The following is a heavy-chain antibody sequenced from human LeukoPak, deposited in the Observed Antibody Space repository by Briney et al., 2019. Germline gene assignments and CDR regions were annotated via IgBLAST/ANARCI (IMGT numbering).Heavy chain of an antibody. Sequence: SETLSLTCTVSGGFISSYYWSWIRQPPGKGLEWIGHIYYSGSTNYNPSLKSRFTISVDTSKNQFSLKLSSVTAADTAVYYCASSTYYDFWSGYSPWGQGTLVTVSS. CDR2: IYYSGST. CDR1: GGFISSYY. J-gene: IGHJ5*02. V-gene: IGHV4-59*01. D-gene: IGHD3-3*01. CDR3: ASSTYYDFWSGYSP.